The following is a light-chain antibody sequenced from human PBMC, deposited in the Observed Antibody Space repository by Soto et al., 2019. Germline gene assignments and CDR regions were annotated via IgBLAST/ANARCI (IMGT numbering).Light chain of an antibody. CDR1: SSDLGGCKY. CDR2: EVT. V-gene: IGLV2-14*01. J-gene: IGLJ3*02. Sequence: QSALTQPASVSGSPGQSITISCTGTSSDLGGCKYVSWYQHHPGKAPKLIIYEVTNRPSGVSSRFSGSKSGNTPSLTISGLQAEDEADYYCSTYTSTNTWVFGGGTKLTVL. CDR3: STYTSTNTWV.